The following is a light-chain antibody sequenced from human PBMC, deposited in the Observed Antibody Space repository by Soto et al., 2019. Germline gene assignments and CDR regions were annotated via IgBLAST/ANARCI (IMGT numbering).Light chain of an antibody. Sequence: VWEDSRASLALSLGSRATLSCRASQNVRSDYFAWYQQKPGQAPRVIIFGVSTRASATSDRFRASGSGTYFTLTISSVQPDDFALYYCQQHRNSPLTFGGGTKV. CDR3: QQHRNSPLT. V-gene: IGKV3-20*01. CDR2: GVS. CDR1: QNVRSDY. J-gene: IGKJ4*01.